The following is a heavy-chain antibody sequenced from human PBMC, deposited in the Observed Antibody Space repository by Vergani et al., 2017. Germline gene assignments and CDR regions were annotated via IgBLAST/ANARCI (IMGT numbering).Heavy chain of an antibody. Sequence: EVQVVETGGGLVQPGGSLRLSCAASGFTVSSNYMSWVRQAPGKGLEWVSVIYSGGSTYYADSVKGRFIISRDNSKNTVYLQMNSLKAEDRATYYCAREERSNTSPFVGDWGQGTLVTVSS. J-gene: IGHJ4*02. CDR3: AREERSNTSPFVGD. V-gene: IGHV3-66*01. CDR1: GFTVSSNY. CDR2: IYSGGST. D-gene: IGHD2/OR15-2a*01.